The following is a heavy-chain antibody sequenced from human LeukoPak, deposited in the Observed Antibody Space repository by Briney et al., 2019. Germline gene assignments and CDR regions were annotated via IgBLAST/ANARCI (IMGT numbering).Heavy chain of an antibody. V-gene: IGHV4-31*03. CDR1: GGSISSGGYY. CDR3: AREATVTTDWFDP. CDR2: IYYSGST. J-gene: IGHJ5*02. D-gene: IGHD4-11*01. Sequence: SETLSLTCTVSGGSISSGGYYWSWIRQHPGKGLEWIGYIYYSGSTYYNPSLKSRVTISVDTSKNQFSLKLSSVTAADTAVYYCAREATVTTDWFDPWGQGTLVTVSS.